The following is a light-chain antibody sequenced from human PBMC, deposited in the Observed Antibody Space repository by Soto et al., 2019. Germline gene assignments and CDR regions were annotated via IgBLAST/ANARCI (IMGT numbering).Light chain of an antibody. CDR2: GNE. CDR3: TSYATGDTFP. Sequence: QSVLTQPPSASGTPGQRVTTSCSGSSSNIGSNTVKWYQQFPGTAPKLLIYGNEQRPSGVPDRFSGSRSGTSASLTISGLQAEDEADYYCTSYATGDTFPFGGGTKLTVL. J-gene: IGLJ2*01. CDR1: SSNIGSNT. V-gene: IGLV1-44*01.